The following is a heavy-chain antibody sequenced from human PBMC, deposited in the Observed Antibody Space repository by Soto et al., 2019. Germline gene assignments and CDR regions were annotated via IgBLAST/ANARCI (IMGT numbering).Heavy chain of an antibody. CDR3: VRVGIEGLQGSQYYYGIDT. J-gene: IGHJ6*02. Sequence: LTCLVSRYSINTNYYWGWVRQSPGKGLEWLGHVYRSGSTSYNPSVGRRISISIDTAKNQFSLKMTSVSAADTAVYYCVRVGIEGLQGSQYYYGIDTWGQGATVTVSS. CDR2: VYRSGST. D-gene: IGHD1-26*01. CDR1: RYSINTNYY. V-gene: IGHV4-38-2*02.